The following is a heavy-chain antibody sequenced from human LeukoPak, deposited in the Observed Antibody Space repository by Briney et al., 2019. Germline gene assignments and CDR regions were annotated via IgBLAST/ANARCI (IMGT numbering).Heavy chain of an antibody. D-gene: IGHD6-19*01. Sequence: ASVKVSCKVSGYTLTELSMHWVRQAPGKGLEWMGGFDPEDGETIYAQKFQGRVTITADESTSTAYMELSSLRSEDTAVYYCARGIAVAGTEEGDYWGQGTLVTVSS. J-gene: IGHJ4*02. CDR3: ARGIAVAGTEEGDY. CDR1: GYTLTELS. CDR2: FDPEDGET. V-gene: IGHV1-24*01.